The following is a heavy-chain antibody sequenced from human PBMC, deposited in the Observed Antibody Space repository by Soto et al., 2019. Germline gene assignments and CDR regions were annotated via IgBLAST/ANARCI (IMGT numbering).Heavy chain of an antibody. Sequence: SETLSLTCAVSGGSISSSNWWSWVRQPPGKGLEWIGEIYHSGSTNYNPSLKSRVTISVDKSKNQFSLKLSSVTAADTAVYYCARDKASSGWYRLNYGMDVWGQGTTVT. D-gene: IGHD6-19*01. J-gene: IGHJ6*02. CDR3: ARDKASSGWYRLNYGMDV. CDR1: GGSISSSNW. V-gene: IGHV4-4*02. CDR2: IYHSGST.